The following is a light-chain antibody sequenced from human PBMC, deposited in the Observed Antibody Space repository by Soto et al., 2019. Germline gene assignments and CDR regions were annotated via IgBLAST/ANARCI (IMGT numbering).Light chain of an antibody. CDR2: GAS. J-gene: IGKJ1*01. CDR1: QSVSSSY. CDR3: QQYGSSGT. V-gene: IGKV3-20*01. Sequence: EIVLTQSPGTLSLSPGERATLSCRASQSVSSSYLAWYQQKPGQAPRLLIYGASSRATGIPDRFSGSGSGTDFNLTISRLEPEDFAVYYCQQYGSSGTFGQGTKVEIK.